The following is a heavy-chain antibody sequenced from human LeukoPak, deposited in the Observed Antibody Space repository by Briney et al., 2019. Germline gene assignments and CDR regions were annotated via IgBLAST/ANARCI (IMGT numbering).Heavy chain of an antibody. CDR2: IRYDGSNK. CDR3: ARADSSIAARLSRSSIFNYYYYMDV. V-gene: IGHV3-30*02. Sequence: GGSLRLSCAASGFTFSSYGMHWVRQAPGKGLEWVAFIRYDGSNKYYADSVKGRLTISRDNSKNTLYLQMNSLRAEDTAVYYCARADSSIAARLSRSSIFNYYYYMDVWGKGTTVTVSS. J-gene: IGHJ6*03. D-gene: IGHD6-6*01. CDR1: GFTFSSYG.